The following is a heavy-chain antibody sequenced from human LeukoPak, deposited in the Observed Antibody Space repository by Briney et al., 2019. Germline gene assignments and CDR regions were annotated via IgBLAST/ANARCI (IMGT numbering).Heavy chain of an antibody. V-gene: IGHV3-33*06. CDR2: IWYDGIKM. J-gene: IGHJ4*02. Sequence: GGSLRLSCAASGFTFSAYGMHWVRQAPGKGLEWVAVIWYDGIKMYYADSVKGRFTLSRDNSKNTLYLQMNSLRAEDTAVYYCAKDLSDYTGGFDYWGQGTLVTVSS. CDR1: GFTFSAYG. D-gene: IGHD4-11*01. CDR3: AKDLSDYTGGFDY.